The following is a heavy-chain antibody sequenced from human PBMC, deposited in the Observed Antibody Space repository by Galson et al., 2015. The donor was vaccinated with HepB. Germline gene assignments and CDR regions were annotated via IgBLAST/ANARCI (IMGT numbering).Heavy chain of an antibody. CDR3: AREGEAAAGTSDY. CDR1: GFTFSSYS. D-gene: IGHD6-13*01. CDR2: ISSSSSYI. Sequence: SLRLSCAASGFTFSSYSMNWVRQAPGKGLEWVSSISSSSSYIYYADSVKGRFTISRDNAKNSLYLQMNSLRAEDTAVYYCAREGEAAAGTSDYWGQGTLVTVSS. V-gene: IGHV3-21*01. J-gene: IGHJ4*02.